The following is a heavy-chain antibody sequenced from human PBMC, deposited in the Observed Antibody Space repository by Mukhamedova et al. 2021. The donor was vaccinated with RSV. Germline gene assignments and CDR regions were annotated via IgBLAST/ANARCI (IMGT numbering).Heavy chain of an antibody. J-gene: IGHJ6*02. CDR2: GST. D-gene: IGHD6-6*01. Sequence: GSTNYNPSLKSRVTISVDTSKNQFSLKLSSVTAADTAVYYCARQPKQLVRGDYYYGMDVWGQGTTVTVSS. CDR3: ARQPKQLVRGDYYYGMDV. V-gene: IGHV4-59*08.